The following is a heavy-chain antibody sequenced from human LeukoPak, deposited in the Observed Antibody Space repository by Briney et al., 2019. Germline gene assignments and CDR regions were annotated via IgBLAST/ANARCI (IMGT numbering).Heavy chain of an antibody. CDR1: GFTFSSYT. V-gene: IGHV3-21*01. D-gene: IGHD1-14*01. CDR2: ISSSSSYI. Sequence: GGSLRLSCAASGFTFSSYTMNWVRQAPGKGLEWVSSISSSSSYIYYADSVKGRSTISRDNSKNLLYLQLTSLRAEDTALYYCARDRGRNSFDYWGQGTLVSVSS. CDR3: ARDRGRNSFDY. J-gene: IGHJ4*02.